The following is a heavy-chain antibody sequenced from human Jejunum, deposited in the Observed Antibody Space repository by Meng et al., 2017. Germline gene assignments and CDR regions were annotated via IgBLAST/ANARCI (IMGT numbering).Heavy chain of an antibody. Sequence: QLLLEESGPGLVKPSETLSLTCTVSGASISTTNYYWGWIRQPPGKGLEWIGTMSYSGSTYFNPSLKSRITISTDTSKNQFSLKLNSVTAADTAVYYCARDEWFGRYWGVWFDPWGQGTLVTVSS. CDR3: ARDEWFGRYWGVWFDP. CDR2: MSYSGST. CDR1: GASISTTNYY. D-gene: IGHD3-10*01. J-gene: IGHJ5*02. V-gene: IGHV4-39*07.